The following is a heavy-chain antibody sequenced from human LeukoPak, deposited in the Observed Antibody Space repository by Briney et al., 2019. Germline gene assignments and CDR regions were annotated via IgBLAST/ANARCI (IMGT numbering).Heavy chain of an antibody. CDR2: INHSGST. D-gene: IGHD3-10*02. Sequence: SETLSLTCAVYGGSFSGYYWSWIRQPPGKGLEWIGEINHSGSTNYNPSLKSRVTISVDTSKDQFSLKLSSVAVADTAVYYCARGLGNYVRSHNWFDPWGQGTLVTVSS. CDR1: GGSFSGYY. V-gene: IGHV4-34*01. J-gene: IGHJ5*02. CDR3: ARGLGNYVRSHNWFDP.